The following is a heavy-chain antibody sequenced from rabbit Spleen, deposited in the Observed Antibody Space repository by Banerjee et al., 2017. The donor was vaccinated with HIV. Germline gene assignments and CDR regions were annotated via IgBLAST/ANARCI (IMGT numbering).Heavy chain of an antibody. CDR3: ARGAAGREDFNL. J-gene: IGHJ4*01. Sequence: QQQLEESGGGLVKPGGTLTLTCKASGLDFSNSFWICWVRQAPGKGLEWIACIDVFSSGVAHYASWAKGRFTISRTSSTTVALQMTSLTAADTATYFCARGAAGREDFNLWGPGTLVTVS. V-gene: IGHV1S45*01. CDR1: GLDFSNSFW. CDR2: IDVFSSGVA. D-gene: IGHD4-2*01.